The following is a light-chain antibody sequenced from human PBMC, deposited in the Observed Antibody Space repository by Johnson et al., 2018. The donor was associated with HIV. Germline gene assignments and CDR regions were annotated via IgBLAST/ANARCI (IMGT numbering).Light chain of an antibody. CDR3: GTWDSSLSAYV. Sequence: HSVLTQPPSVSAAPGQKVTISCSGSSSNIGNNYVSWYQQLPGTAPKLLIYDNNQRPLGIPARFSGSKSGTSATLGITGLQTGDEADYYCGTWDSSLSAYVFGTGTKVTVL. CDR2: DNN. CDR1: SSNIGNNY. V-gene: IGLV1-51*01. J-gene: IGLJ1*01.